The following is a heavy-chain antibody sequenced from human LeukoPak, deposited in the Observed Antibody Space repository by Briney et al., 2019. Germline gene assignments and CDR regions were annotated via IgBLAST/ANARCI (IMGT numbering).Heavy chain of an antibody. Sequence: PSGTLSLTCAVSGGSISSSNWWSWVRQPPGKGLEWIGEFYHSGNTNYNPSLKSRVTISVDKSKNQLSLKLSSVTAADTAVYYCAREKEVVVPAAQLSMDVWGKGTTVTVSS. CDR3: AREKEVVVPAAQLSMDV. V-gene: IGHV4-4*02. CDR1: GGSISSSNW. D-gene: IGHD2-2*01. CDR2: FYHSGNT. J-gene: IGHJ6*03.